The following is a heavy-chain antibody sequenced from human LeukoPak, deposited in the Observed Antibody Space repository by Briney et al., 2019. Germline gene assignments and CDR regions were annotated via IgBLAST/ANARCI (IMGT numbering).Heavy chain of an antibody. V-gene: IGHV5-10-1*01. D-gene: IGHD3-22*01. CDR2: IDPSDSYT. J-gene: IGHJ4*02. CDR1: GYSFTSYW. CDR3: ARRHYYDSSGSLNFDY. Sequence: GESLKISCKGSGYSFTSYWISWVRQMPGKGLEWMGRIDPSDSYTNYSPSFQGHVTTSADKSISTAYLQWSSLKASDTAMYYCARRHYYDSSGSLNFDYWGQGTLVTVSS.